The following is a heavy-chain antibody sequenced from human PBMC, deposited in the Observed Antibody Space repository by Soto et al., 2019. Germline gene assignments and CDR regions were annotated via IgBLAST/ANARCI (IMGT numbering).Heavy chain of an antibody. Sequence: SETLSLTCTVSGGSISSYYWSWIRQPPGKGLEWIGYIYYSGSTNYNPSLKSRVTISVDTSKNQFSLKLSSVTAADTAVYYCARHRRFPDRNVYYYYYMDVWSKGTAVTVSS. CDR3: ARHRRFPDRNVYYYYYMDV. CDR1: GGSISSYY. CDR2: IYYSGST. D-gene: IGHD3-3*01. V-gene: IGHV4-59*08. J-gene: IGHJ6*03.